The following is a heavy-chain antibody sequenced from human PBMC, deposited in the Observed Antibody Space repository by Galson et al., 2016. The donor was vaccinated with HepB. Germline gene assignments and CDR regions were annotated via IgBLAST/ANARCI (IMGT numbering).Heavy chain of an antibody. V-gene: IGHV5-10-1*01. CDR1: GYSFTSYW. Sequence: QSGAEVKKPGESQRISCKGSGYSFTSYWISWVRQMPGKGLEWMGRIDPSDSYTNYSPSFQGHVTISADKSLSTAYLQWSSLKASDTAMYYCAGGHYGSGPRHFPHWFDPWGQGTLVTVSS. J-gene: IGHJ5*02. CDR2: IDPSDSYT. D-gene: IGHD3-10*01. CDR3: AGGHYGSGPRHFPHWFDP.